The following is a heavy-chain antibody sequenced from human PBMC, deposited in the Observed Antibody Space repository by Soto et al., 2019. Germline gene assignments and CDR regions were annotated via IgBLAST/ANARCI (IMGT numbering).Heavy chain of an antibody. Sequence: QVHLVQSGAEVKKPGSSVSVSCKASGGTFSRSALSWVRQVPGQGLEWMGGITPMFGTPNYAQKFQGRVTITTDESTNTVYMKMSSLRYEDTAMYFCARERGYTYGLGGGQPVDPWGQGPLVTVFS. J-gene: IGHJ5*02. CDR2: ITPMFGTP. CDR1: GGTFSRSA. CDR3: ARERGYTYGLGGGQPVDP. V-gene: IGHV1-69*01. D-gene: IGHD5-18*01.